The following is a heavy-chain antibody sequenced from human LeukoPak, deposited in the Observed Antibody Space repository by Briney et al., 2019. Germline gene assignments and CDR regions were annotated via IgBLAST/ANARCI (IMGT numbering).Heavy chain of an antibody. CDR3: ARVRRAVAGSGSGY. J-gene: IGHJ4*02. D-gene: IGHD6-19*01. CDR2: MNPNSGNT. Sequence: ASVKVSCKASGYTFTSYDINWVRQATGQGHEWMGWMNPNSGNTGYAQNFQGRVTMTRNTSISTAYMELSSLRSEDTAVYYCARVRRAVAGSGSGYWGQGTLVTVSS. V-gene: IGHV1-8*01. CDR1: GYTFTSYD.